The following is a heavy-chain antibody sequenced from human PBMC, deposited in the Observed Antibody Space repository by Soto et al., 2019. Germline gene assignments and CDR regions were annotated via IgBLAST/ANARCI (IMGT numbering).Heavy chain of an antibody. CDR2: ISGSGGSA. V-gene: IGHV3-23*01. CDR1: GFTFSSYA. D-gene: IGHD5-12*01. Sequence: GGSLRLSCAASGFTFSSYAMSWVRQAPGKGLEWVSAISGSGGSAYYADSVKGRFTISRDNSKNTLYLQMNSLRAEDTAVYYCAKLSRKMATRYLDLWGRGTLVTVS. CDR3: AKLSRKMATRYLDL. J-gene: IGHJ2*01.